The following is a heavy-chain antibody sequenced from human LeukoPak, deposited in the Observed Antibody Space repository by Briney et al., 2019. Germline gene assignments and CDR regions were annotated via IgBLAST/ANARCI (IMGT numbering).Heavy chain of an antibody. Sequence: GGSLRLSCAASGFTFSSYWMSWVRQAPGKGLEWVANIKQDGSEKYYVDSVKGRFTISRDNAKNSLYLQMNSLRAEDTAVYYCAREGGEQLYRGIDYWGQGTLVTVSS. CDR1: GFTFSSYW. CDR3: AREGGEQLYRGIDY. J-gene: IGHJ4*02. V-gene: IGHV3-7*03. CDR2: IKQDGSEK. D-gene: IGHD1-26*01.